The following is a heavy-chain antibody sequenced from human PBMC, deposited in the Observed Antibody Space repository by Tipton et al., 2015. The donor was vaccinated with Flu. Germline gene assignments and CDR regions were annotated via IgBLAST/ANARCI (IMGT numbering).Heavy chain of an antibody. J-gene: IGHJ6*02. D-gene: IGHD3-3*01. Sequence: TLSLTCTVSGGSISIYYWTWIRQPPGKGLEWIGYVYYSGTTNHNPSLKSRVTISTDASKNQFSLRLKSVTAADTAVYYCARAPIWSGYVTYAMDVWGQGTTVTVS. CDR3: ARAPIWSGYVTYAMDV. CDR2: VYYSGTT. CDR1: GGSISIYY. V-gene: IGHV4-59*01.